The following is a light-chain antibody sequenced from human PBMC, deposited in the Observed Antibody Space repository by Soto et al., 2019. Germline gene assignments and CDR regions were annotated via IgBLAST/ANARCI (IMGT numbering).Light chain of an antibody. CDR2: DAS. V-gene: IGKV3-11*01. CDR3: QQRSNWPT. Sequence: EIVLTQSPATLSLSPGERATLSCRASQSVSSYLAWYQQKPGQAPRLLIYDASNRATGIPARFSGSWSGTDFTLTISSLAHEDFAVYYCQQRSNWPTFGGGTKVEIK. J-gene: IGKJ4*01. CDR1: QSVSSY.